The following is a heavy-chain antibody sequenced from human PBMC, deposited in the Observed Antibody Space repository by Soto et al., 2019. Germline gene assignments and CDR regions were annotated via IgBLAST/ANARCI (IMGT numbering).Heavy chain of an antibody. Sequence: QVQLQESGPGLVKPSETLSLTCTVSGGSISSYYWSWIRQPPGKGLEWIGYIYYSGSTNYNPSLKSRVTISVDTSKNQFSLKLSSVTAADTAVYYCAREVMDFWSGSYNWFDPWGQGTLVTVSS. CDR2: IYYSGST. CDR3: AREVMDFWSGSYNWFDP. J-gene: IGHJ5*02. D-gene: IGHD3-3*01. CDR1: GGSISSYY. V-gene: IGHV4-59*01.